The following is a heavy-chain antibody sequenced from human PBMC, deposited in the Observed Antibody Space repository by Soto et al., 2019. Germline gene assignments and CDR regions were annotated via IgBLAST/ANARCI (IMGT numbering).Heavy chain of an antibody. CDR3: AREPGIAAALPFDY. CDR1: GFTFSSYG. D-gene: IGHD6-13*01. V-gene: IGHV3-33*01. CDR2: IWYDGSNK. J-gene: IGHJ4*02. Sequence: QVQLVESGGGVVQPGRSLRLSCAASGFTFSSYGMHWVRQAPGNGLEWVAVIWYDGSNKYYADSVKGRFTISRDNSKNTLYLQMNSLRAEDTAVYYCAREPGIAAALPFDYWGQGTLVTVSS.